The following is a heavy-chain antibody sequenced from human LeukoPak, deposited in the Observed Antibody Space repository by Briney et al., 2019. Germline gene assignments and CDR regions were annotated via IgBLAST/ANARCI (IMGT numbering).Heavy chain of an antibody. V-gene: IGHV4-38-2*01. Sequence: SETLSLTCAVSGYSISSGYYWGWIRQPPGKGLEWIGSIYHSGSTYYNPSLKSRVTISVDTSKNQFSLKLSSVTAADTAAYYCARLATTVTKNKWFDPWGQGTLVTVSS. CDR1: GYSISSGYY. J-gene: IGHJ5*02. D-gene: IGHD4-11*01. CDR3: ARLATTVTKNKWFDP. CDR2: IYHSGST.